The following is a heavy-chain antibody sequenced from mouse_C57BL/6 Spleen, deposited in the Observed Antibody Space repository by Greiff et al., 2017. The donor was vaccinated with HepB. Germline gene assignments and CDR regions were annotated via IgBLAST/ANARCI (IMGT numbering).Heavy chain of an antibody. CDR1: GYTFTSYW. Sequence: QVQLQQPGAELVMPGASVKLSCKASGYTFTSYWMHWVKQRPGQGLEWIGEIDPSDSYTNYNQKFKGKSTLTVDKSSSTAYMQLSSLTSEDSAVYYCARWYYGVFDYWGQGTTLTVSS. D-gene: IGHD1-2*01. CDR2: IDPSDSYT. V-gene: IGHV1-69*01. J-gene: IGHJ2*01. CDR3: ARWYYGVFDY.